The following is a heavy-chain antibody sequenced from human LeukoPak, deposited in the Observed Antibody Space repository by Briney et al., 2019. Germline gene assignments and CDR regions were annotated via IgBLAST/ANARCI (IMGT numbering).Heavy chain of an antibody. CDR1: GGTFSSYA. D-gene: IGHD2-2*01. J-gene: IGHJ6*03. Sequence: SVKVSCKASGGTFSSYAISWVRQAPGHGLEWMGGIIPIFGTANYAQKIQGRVTITADESTSTPYMELSSLRSEDTAVYYCARHDYIVVVPAVYYYYYMDVWGKGTTVTVSS. V-gene: IGHV1-69*13. CDR3: ARHDYIVVVPAVYYYYYMDV. CDR2: IIPIFGTA.